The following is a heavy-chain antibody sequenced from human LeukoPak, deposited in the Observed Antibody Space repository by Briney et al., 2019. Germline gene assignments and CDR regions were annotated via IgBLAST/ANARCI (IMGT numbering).Heavy chain of an antibody. Sequence: GGSLRLSCAASGFTFSSDSMNWVRQAPGKGLEWVSYISSSSSTIYYADSVKGRFTISRDNAKNSLYLQMNSLRAEDTAVYYCARGATVTKSAFDIWGQGTMVTVSS. J-gene: IGHJ3*02. CDR3: ARGATVTKSAFDI. CDR1: GFTFSSDS. V-gene: IGHV3-48*01. D-gene: IGHD4-17*01. CDR2: ISSSSSTI.